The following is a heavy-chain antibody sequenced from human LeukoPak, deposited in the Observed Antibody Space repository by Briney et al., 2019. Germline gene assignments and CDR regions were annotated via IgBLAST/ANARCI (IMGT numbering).Heavy chain of an antibody. J-gene: IGHJ4*02. CDR3: ARDGSSSFGFDY. CDR1: GFTVSSNY. Sequence: GGSLRLSCAASGFTVSSNYMSWVRQAPGKGLEWVSVIYSGGSTYYADSVKGRFTISRDNSKNTLYLQMNSLRAEDTAMYYCARDGSSSFGFDYWGQGTLVTVSS. D-gene: IGHD6-13*01. V-gene: IGHV3-53*01. CDR2: IYSGGST.